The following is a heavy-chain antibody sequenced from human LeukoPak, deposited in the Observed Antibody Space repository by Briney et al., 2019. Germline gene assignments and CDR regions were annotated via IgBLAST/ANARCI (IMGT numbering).Heavy chain of an antibody. Sequence: PSETLSLTCTVSGGSISSSSYYWGWIRQTPGKGLEWIGTMYYSGSTNYNPSLKSRVTLSIATPKNQFSLRLSSVTAADTAVYYCASKSTAWTIDYWGQGTLVTVSS. CDR2: MYYSGST. CDR1: GGSISSSSYY. J-gene: IGHJ4*02. V-gene: IGHV4-39*01. D-gene: IGHD3/OR15-3a*01. CDR3: ASKSTAWTIDY.